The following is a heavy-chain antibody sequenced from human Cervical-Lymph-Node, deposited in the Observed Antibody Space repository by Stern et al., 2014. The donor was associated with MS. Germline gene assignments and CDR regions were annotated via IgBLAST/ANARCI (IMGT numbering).Heavy chain of an antibody. J-gene: IGHJ4*02. Sequence: QVQLQESGPGLVQPSQTLSLTCNVSGDSISSGDNYWSWIRQSPGKGLEWIGYIYYIGSTFYNPSLKSRVTISVDTSQNQFSLRLSSVTAADTAVYYCARGESSRYYYYFDYWGQGTLVTVSS. CDR3: ARGESSRYYYYFDY. CDR2: IYYIGST. D-gene: IGHD3-22*01. CDR1: GDSISSGDNY. V-gene: IGHV4-30-4*01.